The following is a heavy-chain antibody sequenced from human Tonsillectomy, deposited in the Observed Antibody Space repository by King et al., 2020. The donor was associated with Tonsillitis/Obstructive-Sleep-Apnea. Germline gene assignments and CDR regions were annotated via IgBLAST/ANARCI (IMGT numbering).Heavy chain of an antibody. J-gene: IGHJ2*01. D-gene: IGHD5-18*01. CDR1: GGSISSSNW. Sequence: QLQESGPGLVKPSGTLSLTCAVSGGSISSSNWWSWVRQPPGKGLEWIGEIYHSGSTNYNPSLKSRVTISVDKSKNQFSLKLSSVTAADTAVYYCARDRVFDTAMVFYWYFDLWGRGTLVTVSS. CDR2: IYHSGST. CDR3: ARDRVFDTAMVFYWYFDL. V-gene: IGHV4-4*02.